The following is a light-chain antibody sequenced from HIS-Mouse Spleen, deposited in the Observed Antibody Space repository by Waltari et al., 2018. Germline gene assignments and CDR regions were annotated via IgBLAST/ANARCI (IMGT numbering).Light chain of an antibody. CDR2: DVS. CDR3: SSYTSSSTV. CDR1: SSDVGGYNY. Sequence: QPASVSGSPGQSITISCTGTSSDVGGYNYVSWYQQHPGKAPKLMIYDVSNRPSGVSNRFSGSKSGNTASLTIYGLQAEDEADYYCSSYTSSSTVFGGGTKLTVL. J-gene: IGLJ3*02. V-gene: IGLV2-14*03.